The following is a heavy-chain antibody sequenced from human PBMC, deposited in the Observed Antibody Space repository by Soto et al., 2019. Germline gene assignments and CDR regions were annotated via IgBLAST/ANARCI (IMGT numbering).Heavy chain of an antibody. J-gene: IGHJ6*02. CDR3: ARDSRAYCGGDCYGGYYYYGMDV. CDR1: GFTFSSYG. D-gene: IGHD2-21*02. Sequence: GGSLRLSCAASGFTFSSYGMHWVRQAPGKGLEWVAVIWYDGSNKYYADSVKGRFTISRDNSKNTLYLQMNSLRAEDTAVYYCARDSRAYCGGDCYGGYYYYGMDVWGQGTTVTVSS. CDR2: IWYDGSNK. V-gene: IGHV3-33*01.